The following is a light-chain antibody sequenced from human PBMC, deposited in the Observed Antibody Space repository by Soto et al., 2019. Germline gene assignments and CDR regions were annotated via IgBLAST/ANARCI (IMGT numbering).Light chain of an antibody. V-gene: IGKV3-20*01. CDR1: QSVSSY. J-gene: IGKJ1*01. CDR2: GAS. Sequence: ESVLTQSPATLSLSRGERATLSCRASQSVSSYLAWYQQKPGQAPRLLIYGASSRATGIPDRFSGSGSGTDFTLTISRLEPEDFAVYYCQQYGSSSVTFGQGTKVDIK. CDR3: QQYGSSSVT.